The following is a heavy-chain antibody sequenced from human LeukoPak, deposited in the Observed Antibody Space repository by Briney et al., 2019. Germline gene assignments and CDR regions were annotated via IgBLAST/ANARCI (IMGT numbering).Heavy chain of an antibody. CDR3: ARGPGNWGFSRDYFDY. J-gene: IGHJ4*02. CDR1: GGSISSSSYY. CDR2: IYYSGST. Sequence: PSETLSLTCTVSGGSISSSSYYWGWIRQPPGKGLEWIGSIYYSGSTYYNPSLKSRVTISVDTSKNQFSLKLSSVTAADTAVYYCARGPGNWGFSRDYFDYWGQGTLVTVSS. V-gene: IGHV4-39*07. D-gene: IGHD7-27*01.